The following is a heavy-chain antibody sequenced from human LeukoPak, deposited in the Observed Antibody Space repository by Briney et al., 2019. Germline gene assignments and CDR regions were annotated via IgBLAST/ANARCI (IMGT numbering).Heavy chain of an antibody. CDR2: INPNSGRT. Sequence: GASVRVSCKASGYTFTSSDINWVRQAAGQGLEWMGWINPNSGRTGYAQKFRGRVTMTANTSISTAYMELRNLRFDDTAVYYCARGRSGLAAAGTYDYWGQGTLITVSS. V-gene: IGHV1-8*01. CDR1: GYTFTSSD. J-gene: IGHJ4*02. CDR3: ARGRSGLAAAGTYDY. D-gene: IGHD6-13*01.